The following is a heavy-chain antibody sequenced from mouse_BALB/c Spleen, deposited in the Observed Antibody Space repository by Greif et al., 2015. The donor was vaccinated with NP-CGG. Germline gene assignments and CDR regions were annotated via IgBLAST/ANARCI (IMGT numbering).Heavy chain of an antibody. D-gene: IGHD3-2*01. J-gene: IGHJ2*01. CDR2: INPSTGYT. V-gene: IGHV1-7*01. CDR3: ARRDSSGYGY. CDR1: GYTFTSYW. Sequence: VKLQESGAELAKPGASVKMSRKASGYTFTSYWMHWVKQRPGQGLEWIGYINPSTGYTEYNQKFKDKATMTADKSSSTAYMQLSSLTSEDAADYYCARRDSSGYGYWGQGTTLTVSS.